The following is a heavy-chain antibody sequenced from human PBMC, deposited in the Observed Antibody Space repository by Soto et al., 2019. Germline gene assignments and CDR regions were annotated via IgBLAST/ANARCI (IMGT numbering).Heavy chain of an antibody. V-gene: IGHV3-23*01. CDR2: VDYTGSYT. J-gene: IGHJ4*02. CDR3: AKRSGGFSEFDY. D-gene: IGHD5-12*01. CDR1: GFTFSGFA. Sequence: EVQLLESGGCLVQPGGSLRLSCAASGFTFSGFAMNWVRQPPGKGLEWVSSVDYTGSYTFYAAAVKVRFTISRDNSKNMVYLELNSLRAEDTAVYYCAKRSGGFSEFDYWGQGTLVIVSS.